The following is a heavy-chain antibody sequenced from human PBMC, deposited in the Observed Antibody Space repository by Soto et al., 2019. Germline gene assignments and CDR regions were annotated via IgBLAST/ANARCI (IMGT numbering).Heavy chain of an antibody. V-gene: IGHV1-69*13. D-gene: IGHD6-13*01. J-gene: IGHJ1*01. Sequence: SVKVSCKASGGTFSSYAISWVRQAPGEGLEWMGGIIPIFGTANYAQKFQGRVTITADESTSTAYMELSSLRSEDTAVYYCARVPGIAAADGYFQHWGKGTLVTVSS. CDR3: ARVPGIAAADGYFQH. CDR2: IIPIFGTA. CDR1: GGTFSSYA.